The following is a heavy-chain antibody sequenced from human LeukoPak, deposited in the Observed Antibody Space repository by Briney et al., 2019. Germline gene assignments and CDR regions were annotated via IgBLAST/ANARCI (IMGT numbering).Heavy chain of an antibody. CDR2: IYYTGST. J-gene: IGHJ5*02. V-gene: IGHV4-30-4*08. CDR3: ARIRSFGVVIEA. Sequence: SETLSLTCSVSGGSINSFDYYLGWIRQPPGEGLEWIGHIYYTGSTYSKPSLKSRVSISIDTSKNQFSLNLTSVTVADTAVYFCARIRSFGVVIEAWGQGTQVNVSA. D-gene: IGHD3-3*01. CDR1: GGSINSFDYY.